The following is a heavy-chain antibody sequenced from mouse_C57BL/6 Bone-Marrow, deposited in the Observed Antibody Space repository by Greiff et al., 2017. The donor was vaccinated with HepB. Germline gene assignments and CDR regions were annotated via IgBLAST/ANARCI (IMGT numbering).Heavy chain of an antibody. CDR3: ARTTGY. CDR2: ISYDGSN. CDR1: GYSIPSGYY. J-gene: IGHJ2*01. V-gene: IGHV3-6*01. Sequence: EVHLVESGPGLVKPSQSLSLTCSVTGYSIPSGYYWNWIRQFPGNKLEWMGYISYDGSNNYNPSLKNRISITRDTSKNQFFLKLNSVTTEDTATYYCARTTGYWGQGTTLTVSS. D-gene: IGHD1-1*01.